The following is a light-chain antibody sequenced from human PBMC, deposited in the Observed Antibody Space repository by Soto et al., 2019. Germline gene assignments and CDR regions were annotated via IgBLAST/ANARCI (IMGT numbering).Light chain of an antibody. CDR3: QKYSSVPV. CDR2: AAS. J-gene: IGKJ3*01. CDR1: QGTRNF. V-gene: IGKV1-27*01. Sequence: DIQMTQSPTSLSASVGDRVTITCRASQGTRNFVAWYQQKPGKAPKLLIYAASTLHSGVPSRFSGSGSGTDFTLTINSLQPEDVATYSCQKYSSVPVFGPGTKVEIK.